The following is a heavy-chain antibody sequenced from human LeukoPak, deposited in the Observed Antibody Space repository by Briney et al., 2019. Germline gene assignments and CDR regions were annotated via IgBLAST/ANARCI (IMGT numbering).Heavy chain of an antibody. Sequence: GGSLRLSCAASGFTVSSNYMSWVRQAPGKGLEWVSVIYSGGSTYYADSVKGRFTISRDNSKNTLYLQMNSLRAEDTAVYYCAREGIAAWWFDPWGQGTLVTVSP. J-gene: IGHJ5*02. D-gene: IGHD6-13*01. V-gene: IGHV3-53*01. CDR2: IYSGGST. CDR3: AREGIAAWWFDP. CDR1: GFTVSSNY.